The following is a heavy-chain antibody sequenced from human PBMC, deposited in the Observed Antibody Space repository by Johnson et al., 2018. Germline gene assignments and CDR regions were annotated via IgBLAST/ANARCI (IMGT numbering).Heavy chain of an antibody. J-gene: IGHJ6*02. CDR3: ARDLIEAARPYYYYGMDV. V-gene: IGHV1-69*01. CDR1: GGTFSSYA. Sequence: QVQLVESGAEVKKPGSSVKVSCKASGGTFSSYAISWVRQAPGQGLEWIGGIIPIFGTANYAQKFQGRVTITADESTSTAYRELSSLRSEDTAVYYCARDLIEAARPYYYYGMDVWGQGTTVTVSS. CDR2: IIPIFGTA. D-gene: IGHD6-6*01.